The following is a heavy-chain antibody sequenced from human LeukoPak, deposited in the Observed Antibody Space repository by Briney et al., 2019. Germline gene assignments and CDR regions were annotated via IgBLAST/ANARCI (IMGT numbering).Heavy chain of an antibody. D-gene: IGHD4-17*01. CDR2: SHRSGGT. CDR1: GDSISNTNW. J-gene: IGHJ5*02. V-gene: IGHV4-4*02. Sequence: SETLSLTCTVSGDSISNTNWWSWVRRTPGKGLEGSGESHRSGGTNYNPSLKRRVTISVDTSNNQFSLKLNSVTAADTAVYYCARLPLTPVPSGGMLANFFDPWGQRILVTVSS. CDR3: ARLPLTPVPSGGMLANFFDP.